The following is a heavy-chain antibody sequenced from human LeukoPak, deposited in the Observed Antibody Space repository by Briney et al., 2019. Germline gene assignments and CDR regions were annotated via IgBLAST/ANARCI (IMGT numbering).Heavy chain of an antibody. Sequence: SETLSLTCTVSGDSLNKSNYFWGWIRQPPGKGLEWIATIHYTGNAYYNPSLTSRLTISVDMSRNQFSLKLTSVTAADTAVYYCARPVDWYFDAWGRGTLVTVSS. J-gene: IGHJ2*01. CDR2: IHYTGNA. CDR1: GDSLNKSNYF. V-gene: IGHV4-39*01. CDR3: ARPVDWYFDA.